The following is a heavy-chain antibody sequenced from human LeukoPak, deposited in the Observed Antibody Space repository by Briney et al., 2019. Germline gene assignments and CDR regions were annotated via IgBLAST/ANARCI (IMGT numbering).Heavy chain of an antibody. D-gene: IGHD4-17*01. CDR2: IYYSGTT. CDR1: GGSISSGGYY. J-gene: IGHJ4*02. Sequence: SQTLSLTCTVSGGSISSGGYYWSWIRQLPGKGLEWIGCIYYSGTTYYHPSLTSRVAISVDTSKNQFSLKLSSVTAADTAVYYCARSGTVTTWNYWGQGTLVTVSS. V-gene: IGHV4-31*03. CDR3: ARSGTVTTWNY.